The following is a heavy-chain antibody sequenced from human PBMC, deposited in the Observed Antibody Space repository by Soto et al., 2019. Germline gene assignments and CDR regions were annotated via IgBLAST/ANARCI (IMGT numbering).Heavy chain of an antibody. CDR2: ISYDGSNK. Sequence: GGSLRLSCAASGFTFSSYAMHWVRQAPGKGLEWVAVISYDGSNKYYADSVKGRFTISRDNSKNTLYLQMNSLRAEDTAVYYCARDPPYSSSWYYFDYWGQGTLVTVSS. J-gene: IGHJ4*02. CDR1: GFTFSSYA. V-gene: IGHV3-30-3*01. CDR3: ARDPPYSSSWYYFDY. D-gene: IGHD6-13*01.